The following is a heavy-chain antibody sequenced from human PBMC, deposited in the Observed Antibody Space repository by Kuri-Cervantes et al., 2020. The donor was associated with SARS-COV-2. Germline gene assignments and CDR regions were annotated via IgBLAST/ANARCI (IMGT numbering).Heavy chain of an antibody. CDR1: GGSFSGYY. J-gene: IGHJ6*02. V-gene: IGHV4-34*01. CDR3: ARDQYYYYGMDV. Sequence: SQTLSLTCAVYGGSFSGYYWSWIRQPPGKGLEWIGEINHSGSTNYNPSLKSRVTISVDTSKNQFSLKLSSVTAADTAVYYCARDQYYYYGMDVWGQGTMVTVSS. CDR2: INHSGST.